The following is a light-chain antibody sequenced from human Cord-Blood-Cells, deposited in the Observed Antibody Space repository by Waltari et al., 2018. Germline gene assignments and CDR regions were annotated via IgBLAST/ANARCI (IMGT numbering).Light chain of an antibody. CDR3: SSYTSSSTPYV. V-gene: IGLV2-14*01. Sequence: QSALTQPASVSGSPGQSITISCTGTSSDVGGYNYVSWYQQHPGKAPKLMIYEVSNRPSGVSKRFSGSKSGNPASLTISGLQAEDEADYYCSSYTSSSTPYVFGTGTKVTVL. CDR1: SSDVGGYNY. J-gene: IGLJ1*01. CDR2: EVS.